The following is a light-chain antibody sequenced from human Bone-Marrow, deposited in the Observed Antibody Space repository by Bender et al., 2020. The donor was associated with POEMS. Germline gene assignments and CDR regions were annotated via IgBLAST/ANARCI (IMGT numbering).Light chain of an antibody. CDR2: DVS. V-gene: IGLV2-14*03. J-gene: IGLJ1*01. Sequence: ALTQPASVSGSPGQSITISCTGTSSDVGIYNHVSWLLQHPGRAPKLIIYDVSNRPSGVSSRFSGSKSANTASLTISGLRAEDEADYYCSSYTSFSTFVFGTGTKVLVL. CDR3: SSYTSFSTFV. CDR1: SSDVGIYNH.